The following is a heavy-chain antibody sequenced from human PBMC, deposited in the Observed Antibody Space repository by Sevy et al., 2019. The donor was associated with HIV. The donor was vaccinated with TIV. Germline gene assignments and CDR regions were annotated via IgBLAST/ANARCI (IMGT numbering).Heavy chain of an antibody. J-gene: IGHJ4*02. CDR2: ISGTSRYI. V-gene: IGHV3-11*06. Sequence: GGSLRLSCAASGFTFSDYYLSWIRQAPGKGLEWVSYISGTSRYINYADSLKGRFTISRDNAKNSLYLQMNSLKGEDTAVYYCARRGSSWDYFEYWGQGTLVTVSS. CDR1: GFTFSDYY. CDR3: ARRGSSWDYFEY. D-gene: IGHD6-13*01.